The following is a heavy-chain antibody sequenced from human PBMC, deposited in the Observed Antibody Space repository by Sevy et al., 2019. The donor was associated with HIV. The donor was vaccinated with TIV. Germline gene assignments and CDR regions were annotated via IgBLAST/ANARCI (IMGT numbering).Heavy chain of an antibody. D-gene: IGHD6-13*01. CDR1: GFTFSSYS. V-gene: IGHV3-21*01. Sequence: GGSLRLSCAASGFTFSSYSMNWVRQAPGKGLEWVSSISSSSYIYYADSVKGRFTISRDNAKNSLYLQMNSLRAEDTAVYYCARAIAAAGTGRGYWGQGTLVTVSS. CDR2: ISSSSYI. J-gene: IGHJ4*02. CDR3: ARAIAAAGTGRGY.